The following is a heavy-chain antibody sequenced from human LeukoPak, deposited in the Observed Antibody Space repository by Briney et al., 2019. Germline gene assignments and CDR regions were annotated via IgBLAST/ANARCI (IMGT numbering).Heavy chain of an antibody. CDR3: ARVGGEKRMVRGDIITLGWFDP. Sequence: ASVKVSCKASGGTFSSYAISWVRQAPGQGLEWMGGIIPIFGTANYAQKFQGRVTITADESTSTAYMELSSLRSEDTAVYYCARVGGEKRMVRGDIITLGWFDPWGQGTLVTVSS. J-gene: IGHJ5*02. V-gene: IGHV1-69*13. CDR1: GGTFSSYA. D-gene: IGHD3-10*01. CDR2: IIPIFGTA.